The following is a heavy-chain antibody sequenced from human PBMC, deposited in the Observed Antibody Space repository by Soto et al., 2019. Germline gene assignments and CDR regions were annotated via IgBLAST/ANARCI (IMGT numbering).Heavy chain of an antibody. CDR1: GFTLSNYN. CDR2: MTGNVDTT. V-gene: IGHV3-23*01. CDR3: ARYCSSNSCSLLKY. J-gene: IGHJ4*01. D-gene: IGHD2-2*01. Sequence: GGSLRLACAASGFTLSNYNMTWVRPAPGKGLEWVSGMTGNVDTTYYADSVKGRFTVFRDNSKNTLYLQMNSLRAEDMAIYYCARYCSSNSCSLLKYRGQGTLVTVSS.